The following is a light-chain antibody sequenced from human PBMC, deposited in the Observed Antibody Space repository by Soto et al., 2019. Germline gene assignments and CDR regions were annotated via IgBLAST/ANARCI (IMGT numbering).Light chain of an antibody. V-gene: IGKV1-17*01. J-gene: IGKJ2*01. CDR2: AAS. Sequence: DIQMTQSPSSLSAFVGDRVTITCRASQGIRNDLAWYQQKPGKAPKRLIYAASSLQSGVPSRFSGSGSGTEFTLTISSLQPEDFATYYCLQHNSYPPYTFGQGTKLEIK. CDR1: QGIRND. CDR3: LQHNSYPPYT.